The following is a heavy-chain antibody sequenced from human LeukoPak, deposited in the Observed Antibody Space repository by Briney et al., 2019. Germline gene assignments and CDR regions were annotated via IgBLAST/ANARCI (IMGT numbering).Heavy chain of an antibody. D-gene: IGHD2-2*01. Sequence: ASVNVSCKASGYTFTSYGISWVRQAPGQGLEWMGWISAYNGNTNYAQKLQGRVTMTTDTSTSTAYMELRSLRSDDTAVYYCARGPVVPAANNWFDPWGQGTLVTVSS. CDR3: ARGPVVPAANNWFDP. J-gene: IGHJ5*02. CDR2: ISAYNGNT. V-gene: IGHV1-18*01. CDR1: GYTFTSYG.